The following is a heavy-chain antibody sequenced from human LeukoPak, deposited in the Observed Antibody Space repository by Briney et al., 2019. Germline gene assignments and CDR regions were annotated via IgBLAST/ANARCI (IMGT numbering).Heavy chain of an antibody. Sequence: WASVTVSCTASGYTFTIYYMHWVRQAPGQGLEWMGWISAYNGNTNYAQKLQGRVTMTTDTSTSTAYMELRSLGSDDTAVYYCARVLARYFRTDFDYWGQGTLVTVSS. J-gene: IGHJ4*02. CDR1: GYTFTIYY. CDR2: ISAYNGNT. CDR3: ARVLARYFRTDFDY. V-gene: IGHV1-18*04. D-gene: IGHD3-9*01.